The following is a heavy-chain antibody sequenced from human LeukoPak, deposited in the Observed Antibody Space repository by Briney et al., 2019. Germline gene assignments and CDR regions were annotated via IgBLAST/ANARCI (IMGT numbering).Heavy chain of an antibody. CDR2: IYYSGST. J-gene: IGHJ5*02. V-gene: IGHV4-39*01. Sequence: SETLSLTCTVSGGSISSSSYYWGWIRQPPGKGLEWIGSIYYSGSTYYNPSLKSRVTISVDTSKNQFSLKLSSVTAADTAVYYCARPRGVVLRYFDWLSDHTNWFDPWGQGTLVTVSS. D-gene: IGHD3-9*01. CDR1: GGSISSSSYY. CDR3: ARPRGVVLRYFDWLSDHTNWFDP.